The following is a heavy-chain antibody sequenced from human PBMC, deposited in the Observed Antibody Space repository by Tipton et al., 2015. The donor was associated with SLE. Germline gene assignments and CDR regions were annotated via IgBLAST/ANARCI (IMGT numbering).Heavy chain of an antibody. V-gene: IGHV3-21*01. J-gene: IGHJ4*02. CDR3: ARVPLYSSSWYGGFDY. CDR1: GFTFSSYS. D-gene: IGHD6-13*01. CDR2: ISSSSSYI. Sequence: SLRLSCAASGFTFSSYSMNWVRQAPGKGLEWVSSISSSSSYIYYADSVKGRFTISRDNAKNSLYLQMNSLRAEDTAVYYCARVPLYSSSWYGGFDYWGQGTLVTVSS.